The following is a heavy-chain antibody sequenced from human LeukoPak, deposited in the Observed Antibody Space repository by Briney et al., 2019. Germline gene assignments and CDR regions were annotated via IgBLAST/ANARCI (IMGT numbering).Heavy chain of an antibody. CDR3: ARGGSRGIVATITRGYYYGMDV. V-gene: IGHV4-34*01. CDR1: GGSFSGYY. CDR2: INHSGST. J-gene: IGHJ6*04. Sequence: SETLSLTCAVYGGSFSGYYWSWIRQPPGKGLEWIGEINHSGSTNYNPSLKSRVTISVDTSKNQFSLKLNSVTAADTAVYYCARGGSRGIVATITRGYYYGMDVWGKGTTVTVSS. D-gene: IGHD5-12*01.